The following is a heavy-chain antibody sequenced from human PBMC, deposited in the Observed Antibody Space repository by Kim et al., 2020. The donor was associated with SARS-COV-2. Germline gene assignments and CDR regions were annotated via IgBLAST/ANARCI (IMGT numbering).Heavy chain of an antibody. Sequence: GGSLRLSCAASGFIVTNNCVMWVRQAPGKGLERISITYSGGETFYADSVKGRFTVSRDDSRNTLFLQMDSLRVEDTAVYHCASPSSARYYCGMDVWGQGT. CDR2: TYSGGET. CDR3: ASPSSARYYCGMDV. V-gene: IGHV3-53*01. D-gene: IGHD6-19*01. CDR1: GFIVTNNC. J-gene: IGHJ6*02.